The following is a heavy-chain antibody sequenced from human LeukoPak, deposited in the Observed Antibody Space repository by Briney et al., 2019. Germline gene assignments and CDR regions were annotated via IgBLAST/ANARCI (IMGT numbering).Heavy chain of an antibody. D-gene: IGHD5-18*01. J-gene: IGHJ4*02. CDR2: IYYSGST. CDR1: GGSISSYY. CDR3: ARAPRVNSYGVDY. V-gene: IGHV4-59*01. Sequence: SETLSLTSTVSGGSISSYYWSCIRQRPGKGLEWSGYIYYSGSTNYNPSLKSRVTISVDTSKNQFSLKLSSVTAADTAVYYCARAPRVNSYGVDYWGQGTLVTVSS.